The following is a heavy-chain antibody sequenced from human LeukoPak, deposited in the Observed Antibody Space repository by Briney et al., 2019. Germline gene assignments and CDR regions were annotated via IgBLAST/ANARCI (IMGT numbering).Heavy chain of an antibody. CDR1: GGTFSSYA. D-gene: IGHD3-10*01. Sequence: SVKVSCKASGGTFSSYAISWVRQAPGQGLEWMGRIIPILGIANYAQKFQGRVTITADKSTSTAYMELSSLRSEDTAVYYCARAVYYYGSGSQGAFDIWGQGTMVTVSS. J-gene: IGHJ3*02. CDR2: IIPILGIA. V-gene: IGHV1-69*04. CDR3: ARAVYYYGSGSQGAFDI.